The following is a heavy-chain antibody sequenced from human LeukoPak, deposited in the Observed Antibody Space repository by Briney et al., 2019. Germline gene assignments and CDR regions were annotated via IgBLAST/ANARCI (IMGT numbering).Heavy chain of an antibody. Sequence: PGGSLRLSCAASGFTFDDYAMHWVRQAPGKGLEWVSGISRNSGSIGYADSVKGRFTISRDNAKNSLYLQMNSLRAEDTALYYCAKEVARITIFGVAPPSSGMDVWGQGTTVTVSS. D-gene: IGHD3-3*01. CDR3: AKEVARITIFGVAPPSSGMDV. J-gene: IGHJ6*02. CDR2: ISRNSGSI. CDR1: GFTFDDYA. V-gene: IGHV3-9*01.